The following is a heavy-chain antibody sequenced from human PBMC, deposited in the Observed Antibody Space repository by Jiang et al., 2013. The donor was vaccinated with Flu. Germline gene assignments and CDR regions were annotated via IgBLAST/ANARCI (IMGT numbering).Heavy chain of an antibody. D-gene: IGHD3-10*01. V-gene: IGHV1-3*01. CDR2: INAGNGNT. J-gene: IGHJ3*02. CDR3: AVLHSGYGSGSYTAFDI. CDR1: GYTFTSYA. Sequence: GAEVKKPGASVKVSCKASGYTFTSYAMHWVRQAPGQRLEWMGWINAGNGNTKYSQKFQGRVTITRDTSASTAYMELSSLRSEDTAVYYCAVLHSGYGSGSYTAFDIWGQGTMVTVSS.